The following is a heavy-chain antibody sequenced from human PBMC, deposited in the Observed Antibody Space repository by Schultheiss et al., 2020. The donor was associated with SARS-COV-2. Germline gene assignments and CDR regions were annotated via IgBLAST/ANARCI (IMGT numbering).Heavy chain of an antibody. J-gene: IGHJ2*01. D-gene: IGHD1-26*01. Sequence: GGSLRLSCTTSGLTFGDYAMSWFRQAPGKGLEWVGFIRSKAYGGTTEYAASVKGRFTISRDDSKSIAYLQMNSLKTEDTAVYYCTRDLSGSYYVRYFDLWGRGTLVTVSS. V-gene: IGHV3-49*03. CDR3: TRDLSGSYYVRYFDL. CDR2: IRSKAYGGTT. CDR1: GLTFGDYA.